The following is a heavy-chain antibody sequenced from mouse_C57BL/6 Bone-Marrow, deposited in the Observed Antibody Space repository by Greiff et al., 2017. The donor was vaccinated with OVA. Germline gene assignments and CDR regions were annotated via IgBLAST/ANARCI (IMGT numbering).Heavy chain of an antibody. V-gene: IGHV1-82*01. Sequence: VQGVESGPELVKPGASVKISCKASGYAFSSSWMNWVKQRPGKGLEWIGRIYPGDGDTNYNGKFKGKATLTADKSSSTAYMQLSSLTSEDSAVYFCAIYGNFLYWYFDVWGTGTTVTVSS. D-gene: IGHD2-1*01. CDR2: IYPGDGDT. CDR3: AIYGNFLYWYFDV. J-gene: IGHJ1*03. CDR1: GYAFSSSW.